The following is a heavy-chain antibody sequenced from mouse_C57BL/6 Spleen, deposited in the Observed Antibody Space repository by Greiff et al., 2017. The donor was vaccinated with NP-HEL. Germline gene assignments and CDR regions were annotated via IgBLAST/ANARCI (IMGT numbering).Heavy chain of an antibody. CDR1: GYSITSGYY. J-gene: IGHJ4*01. Sequence: EVQLQESGPGLVKPSQSLSLTCSVTGYSITSGYYWNWIRQFPGNKLEWMGYISYDGSNNYNPSLKNRIPITRDTSKNQFFLKLNSVTTEDTATYYCARDRDYGYSGDYWGQGTSVTVSS. D-gene: IGHD2-4*01. V-gene: IGHV3-6*01. CDR3: ARDRDYGYSGDY. CDR2: ISYDGSN.